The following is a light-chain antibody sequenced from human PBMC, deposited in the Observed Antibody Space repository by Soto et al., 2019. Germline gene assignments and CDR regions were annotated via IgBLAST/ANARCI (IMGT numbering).Light chain of an antibody. J-gene: IGKJ5*01. Sequence: EIVLTQSPGTLSLSPGERATLSCRASQSVTSRHLAWYQQKPGQAPRLLIYGASSRATGIPDSFSGSGSGTDFTLTISRLEPEDFAVYYCQQYGTSPITFGQGTRLEMK. CDR3: QQYGTSPIT. CDR2: GAS. CDR1: QSVTSRH. V-gene: IGKV3-20*01.